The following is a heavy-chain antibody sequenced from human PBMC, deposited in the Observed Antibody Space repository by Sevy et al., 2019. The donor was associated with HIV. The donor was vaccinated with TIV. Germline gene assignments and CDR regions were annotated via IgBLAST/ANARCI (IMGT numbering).Heavy chain of an antibody. CDR1: GFTFSDYS. V-gene: IGHV3-30*04. CDR3: AKDRGEILHSAFDY. J-gene: IGHJ4*02. D-gene: IGHD3-16*01. Sequence: GGSLRLSCAASGFTFSDYSMHWVRQAPGKGLEWVAVISYDGRNNKYNADSVKGRFTISRDNSKNTLYLQTNSLRVEDTAIYYCAKDRGEILHSAFDYWGQGTLVTVSS. CDR2: ISYDGRNNK.